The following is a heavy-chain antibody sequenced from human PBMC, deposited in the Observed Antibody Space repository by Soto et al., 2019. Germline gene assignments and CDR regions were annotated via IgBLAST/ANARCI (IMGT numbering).Heavy chain of an antibody. J-gene: IGHJ4*02. V-gene: IGHV2-5*02. CDR2: IYWDDAK. CDR3: AHNPYYGLGSYSFDC. Sequence: QITLKESGPTLVRPTQTLTLTCTFSGFSLTTSGVGVGWIRQPPGKALEWLAVIYWDDAKRYSSSLKSRLTLSKVTSKNQVVLTMTNMDHVDTATYYCAHNPYYGLGSYSFDCWGEGSLVTVCS. D-gene: IGHD3-10*01. CDR1: GFSLTTSGVG.